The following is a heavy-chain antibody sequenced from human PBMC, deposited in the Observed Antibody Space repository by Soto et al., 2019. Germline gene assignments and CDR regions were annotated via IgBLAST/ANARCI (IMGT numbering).Heavy chain of an antibody. D-gene: IGHD5-18*01. CDR3: ARPLYSYGPMDV. CDR2: IYYSGST. CDR1: GGSVSSGSYY. V-gene: IGHV4-61*01. Sequence: SETLSLTCTVSGGSVSSGSYYWSWIRQPPGKGLEWIGYIYYSGSTNYNPSLKSRVTISVDTSKNQFSMKLSSVTAADTAVYYCARPLYSYGPMDVWGQGTTVTVSS. J-gene: IGHJ6*02.